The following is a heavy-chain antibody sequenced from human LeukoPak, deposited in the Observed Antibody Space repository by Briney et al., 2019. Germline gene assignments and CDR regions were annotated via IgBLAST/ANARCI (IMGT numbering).Heavy chain of an antibody. V-gene: IGHV1-2*02. D-gene: IGHD6-6*01. Sequence: ASVKVSCKASGYTFTRYYMHWVRQAPGQGLEWMGWINPNSGGTNYAQKFQGRVTMTRDTSISTAYMELSRLRSDDTAVYYCARDHTSSIAARPAGYWGQGTLVTVSS. J-gene: IGHJ4*02. CDR2: INPNSGGT. CDR1: GYTFTRYY. CDR3: ARDHTSSIAARPAGY.